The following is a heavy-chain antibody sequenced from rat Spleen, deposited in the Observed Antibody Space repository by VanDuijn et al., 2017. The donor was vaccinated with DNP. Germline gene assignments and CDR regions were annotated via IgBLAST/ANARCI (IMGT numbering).Heavy chain of an antibody. CDR2: ISYDGSST. V-gene: IGHV5-7*01. J-gene: IGHJ2*01. CDR1: GFTFSDYY. CDR3: AKAGGYSPWYFDY. D-gene: IGHD1-11*01. Sequence: EVQLVQSGGGLVQPGRSLKLSCAASGFTFSDYYMAWVRQAPKKGLEWVATISYDGSSTYYRDSVKGRFTISRDNAKSTLYLQMDSLRSEETATYYCAKAGGYSPWYFDYWGQGVMVTVSS.